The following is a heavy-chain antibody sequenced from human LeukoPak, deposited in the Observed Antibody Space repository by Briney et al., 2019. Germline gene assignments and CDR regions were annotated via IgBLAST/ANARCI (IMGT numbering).Heavy chain of an antibody. J-gene: IGHJ5*02. CDR3: ARAGAVVDNWFDP. CDR2: IIPIFGSA. CDR1: GGIFSNYG. Sequence: SVKVSCKTSGGIFSNYGINWVRQAPGQGLEWMGGIIPIFGSAKYAQKFQGRVTITADKSTSTAYMELRSLRSDDTAVYYCARAGAVVDNWFDPWGQGTLVTVSS. D-gene: IGHD2-15*01. V-gene: IGHV1-69*06.